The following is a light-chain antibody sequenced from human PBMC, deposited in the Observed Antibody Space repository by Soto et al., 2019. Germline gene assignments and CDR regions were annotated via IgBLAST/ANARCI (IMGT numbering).Light chain of an antibody. CDR3: LQHSTYPLT. J-gene: IGKJ4*01. CDR1: QGIRDD. Sequence: DIQMTQSPSSLSASVGDRVTITCRASQGIRDDLDWYQQKPGKAPKRLIYAASSLQSGVPSRFSGSGSGTEFTLPISSLQPEDFATYYCLQHSTYPLTFGGGTKVEI. V-gene: IGKV1-17*01. CDR2: AAS.